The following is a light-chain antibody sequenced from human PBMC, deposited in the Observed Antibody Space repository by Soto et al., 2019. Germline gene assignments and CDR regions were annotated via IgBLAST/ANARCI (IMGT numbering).Light chain of an antibody. Sequence: QPVLTQPPSVSGAPGRRVTISCTGSTSNIGPAYDVHWYQQLPGTAPKLLISGNNNRPSGVPDRFSGSKSGTSASLAITGLQAEDEADYYCQSYDSSLTGPYAFGTGTKLTVL. CDR3: QSYDSSLTGPYA. J-gene: IGLJ1*01. V-gene: IGLV1-40*01. CDR1: TSNIGPAYD. CDR2: GNN.